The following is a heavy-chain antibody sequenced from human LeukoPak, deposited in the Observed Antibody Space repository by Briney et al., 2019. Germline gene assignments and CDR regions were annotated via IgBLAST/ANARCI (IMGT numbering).Heavy chain of an antibody. J-gene: IGHJ6*02. CDR2: TYYRSKWYN. D-gene: IGHD2-15*01. CDR3: ARDLGFGDCSGGSCYRYYYYGMDV. CDR1: GDSVSSNSAA. V-gene: IGHV6-1*01. Sequence: SKTLSLTCAISGDSVSSNSAAWNWIRQSPSRGLEWLGRTYYRSKWYNDYAVSVKSRITINPDTSKNQFSLQLNSVTPEDTAVYYCARDLGFGDCSGGSCYRYYYYGMDVWGQGTTVIVSS.